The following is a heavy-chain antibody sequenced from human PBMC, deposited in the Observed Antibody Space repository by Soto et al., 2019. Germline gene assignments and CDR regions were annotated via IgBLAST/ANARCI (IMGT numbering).Heavy chain of an antibody. Sequence: PGGSLRLSCAASGFTVSSNYMSWVRQAPGKGLEWVSVIYSGGSTYYADSVKGRFTISRDNSKNTLYLQMNSLRAEDTAVYYCARAGYSSGSYGDAFDIWGQGTMVTVSS. V-gene: IGHV3-66*01. CDR3: ARAGYSSGSYGDAFDI. CDR2: IYSGGST. D-gene: IGHD6-19*01. J-gene: IGHJ3*02. CDR1: GFTVSSNY.